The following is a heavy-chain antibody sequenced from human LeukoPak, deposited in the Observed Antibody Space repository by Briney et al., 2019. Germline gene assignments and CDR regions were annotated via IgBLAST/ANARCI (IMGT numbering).Heavy chain of an antibody. CDR3: AKGSHYYDSSGYYYPFWY. V-gene: IGHV3-23*01. Sequence: PGGSLRLSCAAFGFTFSSYAMSWVRQAPGKGLEWVSAISGSGGSTYYADSVKGRFTISRDNSKNTLYLQMNSLRAEDTAVYYCAKGSHYYDSSGYYYPFWYWGQGTLVTVSS. D-gene: IGHD3-22*01. J-gene: IGHJ4*02. CDR1: GFTFSSYA. CDR2: ISGSGGST.